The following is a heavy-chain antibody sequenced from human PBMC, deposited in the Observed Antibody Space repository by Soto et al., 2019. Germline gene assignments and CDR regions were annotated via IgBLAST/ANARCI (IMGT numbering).Heavy chain of an antibody. CDR3: TRLPPVLLWFGERTRGMDV. V-gene: IGHV3-73*01. J-gene: IGHJ6*02. CDR1: GFTFSGSA. D-gene: IGHD3-10*01. CDR2: IRSKANSYAT. Sequence: GGSRRLSCAASGFTFSGSAMHWVRYASGIGLEWVGRIRSKANSYATAYAASVKGRFTISRDDSKNTAYLQMNSLKTEDTAVYYCTRLPPVLLWFGERTRGMDVWGQGTTVTVSS.